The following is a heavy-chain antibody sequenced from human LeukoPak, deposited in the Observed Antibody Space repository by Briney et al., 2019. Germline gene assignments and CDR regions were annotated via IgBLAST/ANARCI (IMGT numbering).Heavy chain of an antibody. V-gene: IGHV4-39*07. D-gene: IGHD6-6*01. J-gene: IGHJ5*02. CDR2: IYYSGNT. Sequence: PSETLSLTCTVSGGSISSSGSYWGWLRQPPGKGLEWIGSIYYSGNTYNPSLKSRVTISVDTSKNQFSLNLTSVTAADTAVYYCARVMAARREDLNWFDPWGQGTLVTVSS. CDR3: ARVMAARREDLNWFDP. CDR1: GGSISSSGSY.